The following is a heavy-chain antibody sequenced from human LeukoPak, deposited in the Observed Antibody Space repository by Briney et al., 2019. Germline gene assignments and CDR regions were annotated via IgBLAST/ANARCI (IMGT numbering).Heavy chain of an antibody. V-gene: IGHV4-34*01. J-gene: IGHJ4*02. CDR1: GGSFSGYY. Sequence: SSETLSLTCAVYGGSFSGYYWSWIRQPPGKGLEWIGEINHSGSTNYNPSLKSRVTISVDTSKNQFSLKLSSVTAADTAVYYCARQMGTPFDYWGQGTLVTVSS. CDR2: INHSGST. CDR3: ARQMGTPFDY. D-gene: IGHD1-1*01.